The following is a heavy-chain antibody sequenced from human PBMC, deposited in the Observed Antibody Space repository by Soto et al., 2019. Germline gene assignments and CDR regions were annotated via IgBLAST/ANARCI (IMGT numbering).Heavy chain of an antibody. D-gene: IGHD3-10*01. Sequence: QVQLVQSGAEVKKPGASVKVSCKASGYTFTSYDINWVRQATGQGLEWMGWMNPNSGNTGYAQKFQGRVTMTRNTSXSXXYMELSSLRSEDTAVYYCARALWFGEFIPQSGMDVWGQGTTVTVSS. J-gene: IGHJ6*02. CDR2: MNPNSGNT. CDR3: ARALWFGEFIPQSGMDV. V-gene: IGHV1-8*01. CDR1: GYTFTSYD.